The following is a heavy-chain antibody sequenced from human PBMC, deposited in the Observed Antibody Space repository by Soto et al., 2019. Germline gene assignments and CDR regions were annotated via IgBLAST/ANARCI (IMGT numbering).Heavy chain of an antibody. CDR1: GFTFSSYG. V-gene: IGHV3-33*01. CDR2: IWYDGSNK. Sequence: GGSLRLSCAASGFTFSSYGMHWVRQAPGKGLEWVAVIWYDGSNKYYADSVKGRFTISRDNSKNTLYLQMISLRAEDTAVYYCARELYYYDSSGSPNWDYWGQGTLVTVSS. D-gene: IGHD3-22*01. J-gene: IGHJ4*02. CDR3: ARELYYYDSSGSPNWDY.